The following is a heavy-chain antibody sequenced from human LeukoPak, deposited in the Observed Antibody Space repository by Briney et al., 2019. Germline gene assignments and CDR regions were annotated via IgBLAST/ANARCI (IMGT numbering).Heavy chain of an antibody. D-gene: IGHD6-19*01. Sequence: GGSLRLSCAASGFTVSSSYMSWVGQAPGKGLEWVSIVYSGGSIYYADSVKGRFTTSRHNSNNTLDLQMNSLRTEDTAMYYCARSYNSAWLDYWGQGTLVTVSS. CDR1: GFTVSSSY. V-gene: IGHV3-53*04. CDR3: ARSYNSAWLDY. CDR2: VYSGGSI. J-gene: IGHJ4*02.